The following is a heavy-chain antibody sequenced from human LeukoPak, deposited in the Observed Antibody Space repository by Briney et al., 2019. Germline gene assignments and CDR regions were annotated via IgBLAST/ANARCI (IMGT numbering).Heavy chain of an antibody. Sequence: GGSLRLPCAASGFTFSSYAMSWVRQAPGKGLEWVSAISGSGGSTYYADSVKGRFTISRDNSKNTLYLQMNSLRAEDTAVYYCAKDFRIGYSAHFDYWGQGAPVTVSS. J-gene: IGHJ4*02. V-gene: IGHV3-23*01. CDR3: AKDFRIGYSAHFDY. D-gene: IGHD2-21*01. CDR1: GFTFSSYA. CDR2: ISGSGGST.